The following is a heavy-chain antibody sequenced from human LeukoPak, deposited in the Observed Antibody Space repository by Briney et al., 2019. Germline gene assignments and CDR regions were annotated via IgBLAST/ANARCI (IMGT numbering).Heavy chain of an antibody. CDR3: ARGAYCSGGSCYFDY. CDR2: SSNSYI. D-gene: IGHD2-15*01. Sequence: SSNSYIYYADSVKGRFTISRDSAKNSLYLQMNSLRAEDTAVYYCARGAYCSGGSCYFDYWGQGTLVXX. J-gene: IGHJ4*02. V-gene: IGHV3-21*01.